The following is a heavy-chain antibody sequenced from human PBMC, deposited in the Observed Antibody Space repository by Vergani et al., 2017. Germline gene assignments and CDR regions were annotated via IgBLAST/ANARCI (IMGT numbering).Heavy chain of an antibody. Sequence: QLQLQESGPGLVKPSATLSLTCSVSGVSIRSSNYYWGWIRQPPGKGLEWIESIYYSGSTYYNPSLKSRVTISGDTSKNQFSLKLSSVTAADTAVSFCAIHSTVEFLVTVGWMDPWGQGSLVTVSS. D-gene: IGHD2/OR15-2a*01. V-gene: IGHV4-39*01. CDR3: AIHSTVEFLVTVGWMDP. CDR1: GVSIRSSNYY. J-gene: IGHJ5*02. CDR2: IYYSGST.